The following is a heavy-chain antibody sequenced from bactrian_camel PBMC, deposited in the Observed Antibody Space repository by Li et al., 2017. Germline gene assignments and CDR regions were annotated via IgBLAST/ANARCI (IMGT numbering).Heavy chain of an antibody. CDR1: YSSAC. CDR3: AATSNWKLSGCRLRSDYNV. V-gene: IGHV3S31*01. CDR2: ISPAGHKS. Sequence: DVQLVESGGGSVQAGGSLTLSCTASYSSACMAWFRQAPGQEREGVAQISPAGHKSYGAASVKGRFTISKDSRDFLNLEMNSLKPEDTGIYYCAATSNWKLSGCRLRSDYNVWGQGTQVTVS. D-gene: IGHD3*01. J-gene: IGHJ4*01.